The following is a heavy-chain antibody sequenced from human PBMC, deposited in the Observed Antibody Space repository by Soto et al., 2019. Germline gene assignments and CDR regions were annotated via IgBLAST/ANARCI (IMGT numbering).Heavy chain of an antibody. CDR1: GFTFSSYS. CDR3: ARDLGCTGGSCYSGGASS. CDR2: ISTSSSTI. D-gene: IGHD2-15*01. J-gene: IGHJ4*02. Sequence: EVQLVESGGGLVQPGGSLRLSCAASGFTFSSYSMNWVRQAPGKGLEWVSYISTSSSTIYYADSVKGRFTVSRDNAKNSLYLQMNGLRAEDTAVYYCARDLGCTGGSCYSGGASSWGQGTLVTVSS. V-gene: IGHV3-48*01.